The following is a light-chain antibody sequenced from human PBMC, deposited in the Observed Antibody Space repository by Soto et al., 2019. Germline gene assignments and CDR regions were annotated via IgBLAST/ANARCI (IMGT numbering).Light chain of an antibody. V-gene: IGKV3-20*01. CDR3: EQYGSSPWT. Sequence: EIVLTQSPGTLSSSPGERATLSCRASQSVSSSYFAWYQQKPGQAPRLLIYDASRRATGIPDRFSGSGSGTDFTLTISRLEPEDFAVYYCEQYGSSPWTFGQGTKVEIK. CDR2: DAS. J-gene: IGKJ1*01. CDR1: QSVSSSY.